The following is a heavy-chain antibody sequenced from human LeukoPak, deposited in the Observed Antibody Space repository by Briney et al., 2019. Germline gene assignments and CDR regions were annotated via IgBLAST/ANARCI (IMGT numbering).Heavy chain of an antibody. D-gene: IGHD4/OR15-4a*01. CDR1: GFTFSDYY. V-gene: IGHV3-30*18. CDR2: IADDGRDK. Sequence: GGSLRLSCAASGFTFSDYYMSWIRQAPGKGLEWVAVIADDGRDKHHADSVKGRFTISRDNSKNTLLLQMNSLRAEDTGVYYCAKDGALSAASYYFDYWGQGTLVTVSS. J-gene: IGHJ4*02. CDR3: AKDGALSAASYYFDY.